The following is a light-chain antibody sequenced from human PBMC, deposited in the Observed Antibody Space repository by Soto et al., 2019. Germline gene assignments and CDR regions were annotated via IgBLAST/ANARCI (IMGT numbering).Light chain of an antibody. CDR2: GAS. Sequence: STLSLSPGQRATLSCRAIQSVASDCLAWYPQRPGQAHRLLIYGASTRATGPAERISGSGSGTDFTLTIRRLAAEDFVVYCCTHYGCPTRTFGQGTMVDIK. V-gene: IGKV3-20*01. CDR1: QSVASDC. CDR3: THYGCPTRT. J-gene: IGKJ1*01.